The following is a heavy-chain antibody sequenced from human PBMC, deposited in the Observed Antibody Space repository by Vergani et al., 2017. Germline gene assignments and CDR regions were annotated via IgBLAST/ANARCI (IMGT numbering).Heavy chain of an antibody. CDR2: IQFDGSNQ. CDR1: GFTLSNYD. CDR3: AKHFRGWGIDY. V-gene: IGHV3-30*02. Sequence: QVQLVESGGGVVQRGGPLRLSCATFGFTLSNYDMQWIRQGPGKGLEFVAFIQFDGSNQYYADSVKGRFTLSRDFSKNTLYLQMNSLRTDDTATYYCAKHFRGWGIDYWGQGTQVIVSS. D-gene: IGHD3-16*01. J-gene: IGHJ4*02.